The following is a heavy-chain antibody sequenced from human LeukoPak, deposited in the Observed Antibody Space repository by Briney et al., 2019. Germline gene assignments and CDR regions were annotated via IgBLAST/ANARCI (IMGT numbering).Heavy chain of an antibody. CDR2: IYHSGST. CDR3: ARENTEYSSSFDP. V-gene: IGHV4-38-2*02. D-gene: IGHD6-6*01. CDR1: GYSISSGYY. J-gene: IGHJ5*02. Sequence: SETLSLTCTVSGYSISSGYYWGWIRQPPGKGLEWIGSIYHSGSTYYNPSLKSRVTISVDTSKNQFSLKLSSVTAADTAVYYCARENTEYSSSFDPWGQGTLVTVSS.